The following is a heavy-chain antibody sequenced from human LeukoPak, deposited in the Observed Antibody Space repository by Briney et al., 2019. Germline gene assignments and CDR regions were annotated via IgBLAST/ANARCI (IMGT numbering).Heavy chain of an antibody. CDR1: GFTFSSYG. Sequence: GGSLRLSCAASGFTFSSYGMHWVRQAPGKGLEWVAFIRYDGSNKYYADSVKGRFTISRDNSKNTLYLQLNSLRAEDTAIYYCAHHGGGTIRIAAFDIWGQGTMVTVSS. V-gene: IGHV3-30*02. D-gene: IGHD3-3*01. CDR3: AHHGGGTIRIAAFDI. J-gene: IGHJ3*02. CDR2: IRYDGSNK.